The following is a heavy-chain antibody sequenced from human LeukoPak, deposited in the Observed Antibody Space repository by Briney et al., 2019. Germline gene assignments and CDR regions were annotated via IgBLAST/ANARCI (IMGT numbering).Heavy chain of an antibody. CDR1: GFTFSTYA. CDR2: ISSGGSDK. J-gene: IGHJ6*02. D-gene: IGHD6-13*01. Sequence: PGGSLRLSCAASGFTFSTYAVHWFRQAPGKGLEWVAVISSGGSDKYHAGSVKGRFTVSRDNSKNTLYLQMDSLRAEDTAVYYCAKEVTIPAAGRKDYYYYGLDVWGQGTTVTVSS. V-gene: IGHV3-30*18. CDR3: AKEVTIPAAGRKDYYYYGLDV.